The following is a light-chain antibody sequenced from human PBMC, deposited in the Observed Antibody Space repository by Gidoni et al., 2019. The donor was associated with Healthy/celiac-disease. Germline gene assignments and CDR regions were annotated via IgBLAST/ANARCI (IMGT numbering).Light chain of an antibody. V-gene: IGKV1-5*03. J-gene: IGKJ2*04. Sequence: DIQMTQSPSTLSASVGDRVTITCRASQSISSWLAWYQQKPGKAPKLLIYKASSLESGVPSRFSGSGSGTEFTLTISSLQPDDFATYYCHGGSFGQXTKLEIK. CDR2: KAS. CDR1: QSISSW. CDR3: HGGS.